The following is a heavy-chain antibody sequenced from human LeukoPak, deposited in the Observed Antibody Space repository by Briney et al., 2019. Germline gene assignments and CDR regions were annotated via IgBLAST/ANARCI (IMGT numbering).Heavy chain of an antibody. Sequence: GGSLRLSCAPSGFTFSRHGMHWVRQAPGKGLEWVALISNDGSRKYYAHSVEGRFTISRDNSKNTLYLQMDSLRAEDTAVYYCASRIITGTTYWGQGTLVTVSS. CDR3: ASRIITGTTY. J-gene: IGHJ4*02. D-gene: IGHD1-20*01. V-gene: IGHV3-30*03. CDR1: GFTFSRHG. CDR2: ISNDGSRK.